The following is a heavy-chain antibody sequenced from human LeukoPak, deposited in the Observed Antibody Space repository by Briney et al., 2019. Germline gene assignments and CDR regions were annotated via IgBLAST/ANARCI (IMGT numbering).Heavy chain of an antibody. CDR1: GGSFSGYY. Sequence: PSETLSLTCAVYGGSFSGYYWSWIRQPPGKGLEWIGEINHSGSTNYNPSLKSRVTISVDTSKNQFSLKLSSVTAADTAVYYCASSGVWQLVRGDAFDIWGQGTMVTVSS. J-gene: IGHJ3*02. CDR3: ASSGVWQLVRGDAFDI. D-gene: IGHD3-10*01. CDR2: INHSGST. V-gene: IGHV4-34*01.